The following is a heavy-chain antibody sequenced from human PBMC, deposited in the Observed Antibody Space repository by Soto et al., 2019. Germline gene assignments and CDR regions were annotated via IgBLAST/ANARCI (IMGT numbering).Heavy chain of an antibody. J-gene: IGHJ4*02. V-gene: IGHV3-23*01. CDR2: ISGSGTNI. Sequence: EVQLLESGGGFAQPGGSLRLSCAASGFTFSSYAMHWVRQAPGRGLEWVSTISGSGTNIYYADSVQGRFTISRDNSQNTLFLQMTSLRVDYAANYYCAKDGFGGASDYWGQGTHVTVSS. D-gene: IGHD3-3*01. CDR1: GFTFSSYA. CDR3: AKDGFGGASDY.